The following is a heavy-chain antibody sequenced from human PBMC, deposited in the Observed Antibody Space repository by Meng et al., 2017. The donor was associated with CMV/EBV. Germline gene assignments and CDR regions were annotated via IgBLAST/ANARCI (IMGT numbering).Heavy chain of an antibody. J-gene: IGHJ4*02. D-gene: IGHD1-26*01. CDR3: TKGRGLLASASNY. CDR2: TTGSGDST. V-gene: IGHV3-23*01. Sequence: CAASGFIFSNYAMSWVRQAPGKGLEWVSSTTGSGDSTYYADSVKGRFTISRDNSKNTLYLQMNSLRAEDTAIYYCTKGRGLLASASNYWGQGTLVTVSS. CDR1: GFIFSNYA.